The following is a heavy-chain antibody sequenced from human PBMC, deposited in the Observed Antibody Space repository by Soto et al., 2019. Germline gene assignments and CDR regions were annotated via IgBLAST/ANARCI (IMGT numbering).Heavy chain of an antibody. CDR2: IIPIFGTA. V-gene: IGHV1-69*01. CDR1: GGTFSSYA. D-gene: IGHD1-1*01. J-gene: IGHJ6*02. Sequence: QVQLVQSGAEVKKPGSSVKVSCKASGGTFSSYAISWVRQAPGQGLEWMGGIIPIFGTANYAQKFQGRVTITADESTSTAYMELSSLSFEDTAVYYCARRGRNWYERTVLGMDVWGQGTTVTVSS. CDR3: ARRGRNWYERTVLGMDV.